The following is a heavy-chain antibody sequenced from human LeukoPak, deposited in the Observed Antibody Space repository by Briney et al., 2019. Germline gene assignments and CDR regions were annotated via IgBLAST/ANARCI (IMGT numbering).Heavy chain of an antibody. CDR1: GGSFSGYY. CDR3: ARGPIAAAGTDY. Sequence: SETLSLTCAVYGGSFSGYYWSWIRQPPGKGLEWIGEINHSGSTNYNPSLKSRVTTSVDTSKNQFSLKLSSVTAADTAVYYCARGPIAAAGTDYWGQGTLVTVSS. CDR2: INHSGST. V-gene: IGHV4-34*01. J-gene: IGHJ4*02. D-gene: IGHD6-13*01.